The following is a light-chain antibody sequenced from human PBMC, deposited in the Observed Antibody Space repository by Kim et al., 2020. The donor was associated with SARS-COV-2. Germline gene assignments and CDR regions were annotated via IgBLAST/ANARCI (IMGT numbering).Light chain of an antibody. J-gene: IGLJ2*01. V-gene: IGLV3-19*01. CDR3: NSRDSNDNVV. CDR2: GKN. CDR1: ILSSYY. Sequence: VALGQTGRPTLQGDILSSYYAYCDQQKPGQAPLVFISGKNNRPSGIPDRVSGSSSGNPASLTITGTQTGDEADYYCNSRDSNDNVVFGGGTQLTVL.